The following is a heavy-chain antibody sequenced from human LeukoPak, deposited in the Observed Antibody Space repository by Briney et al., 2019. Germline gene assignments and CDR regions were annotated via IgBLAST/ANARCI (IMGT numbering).Heavy chain of an antibody. CDR3: ARDCGGSCPGGVAYYYYGMDV. D-gene: IGHD2-15*01. J-gene: IGHJ6*02. CDR2: ISGSGGST. CDR1: GFTFSSYA. V-gene: IGHV3-23*01. Sequence: PGASLRLSCAASGFTFSSYAMSWVRQAPGKGLEWVSAISGSGGSTYYADSVKGRFTISRDNSKNTLYLQMNSLRAEDTAVYYCARDCGGSCPGGVAYYYYGMDVWGQGTTVTVSS.